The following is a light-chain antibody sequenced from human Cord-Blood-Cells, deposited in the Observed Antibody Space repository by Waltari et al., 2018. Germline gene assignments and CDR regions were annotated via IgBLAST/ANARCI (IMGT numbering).Light chain of an antibody. CDR2: DVS. Sequence: QSALTQPASVSGSPGQSITISCTGTGRDVGGYNYFPWSQQHPGKAPKLMIYDVSNRPSGVSNRFSGSKSGNTASLTISGLQAEDEADYYCSSYTSSSTYVFGTGTKVTVL. V-gene: IGLV2-14*01. J-gene: IGLJ1*01. CDR3: SSYTSSSTYV. CDR1: GRDVGGYNY.